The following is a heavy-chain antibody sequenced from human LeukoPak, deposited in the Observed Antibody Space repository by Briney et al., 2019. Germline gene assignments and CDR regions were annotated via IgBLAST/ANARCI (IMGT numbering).Heavy chain of an antibody. CDR3: AKDNRKRPEKYYFDY. V-gene: IGHV3-11*01. J-gene: IGHJ4*02. Sequence: AGGSLRLSCAASGFTFSDYYMTWIRQAPGKGLEWVSYISSGGSTIYYADSVKGRFTISRDNAKNSLYLQMNSLRAEDTALYYCAKDNRKRPEKYYFDYWGQGTLVTVSS. CDR1: GFTFSDYY. D-gene: IGHD2/OR15-2a*01. CDR2: ISSGGSTI.